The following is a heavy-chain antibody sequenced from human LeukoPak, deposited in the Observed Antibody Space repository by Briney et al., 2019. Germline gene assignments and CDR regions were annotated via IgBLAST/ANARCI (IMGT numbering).Heavy chain of an antibody. CDR3: ARAPDYYDGSGYYPYYMDV. D-gene: IGHD3-22*01. V-gene: IGHV1-46*01. Sequence: ASVKVSCKASGYTFTSYAMHWVRQAPGQGLEWMGIINPTGGSTTYAQKFQGRVTMTRDMSTSTVYMELSSLRSEDRAVYYCARAPDYYDGSGYYPYYMDVWGKGTTVIVSS. CDR2: INPTGGST. J-gene: IGHJ6*03. CDR1: GYTFTSYA.